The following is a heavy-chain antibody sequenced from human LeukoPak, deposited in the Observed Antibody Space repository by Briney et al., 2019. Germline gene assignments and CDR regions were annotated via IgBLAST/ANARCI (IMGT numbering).Heavy chain of an antibody. CDR1: GGSLNNYF. CDR2: VSDSGRS. V-gene: IGHV4-34*01. J-gene: IGHJ2*01. Sequence: SEPLSLTCAVSGGSLNNYFWNWIRQAPGKGLEWIGGVSDSGRSNYNPSLESRLTISVDTSKDQFSLNLYSVTAADTAVYYCARCEGVVGAPFDLWGRGTLVTVSS. CDR3: ARCEGVVGAPFDL. D-gene: IGHD3-10*01.